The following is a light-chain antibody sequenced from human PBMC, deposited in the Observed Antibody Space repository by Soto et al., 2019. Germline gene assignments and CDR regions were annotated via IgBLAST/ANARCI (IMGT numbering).Light chain of an antibody. Sequence: DIQMTQSPSSLSASVGDRVTITCQASQDISNYLKWYQQTPGKAPKILIFAASSLESGVPSRFSGSASGTEFTLTISSLQPGDFATYYCQQYDTHWETFGQGTKVDIK. CDR1: QDISNY. CDR3: QQYDTHWET. CDR2: AAS. J-gene: IGKJ1*01. V-gene: IGKV1-16*01.